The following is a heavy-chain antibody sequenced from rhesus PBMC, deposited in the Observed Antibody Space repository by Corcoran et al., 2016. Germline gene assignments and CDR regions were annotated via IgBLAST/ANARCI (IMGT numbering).Heavy chain of an antibody. CDR2: IYGSGGST. CDR3: ARDSGSLNAFAF. Sequence: QLQLQESGPGLVKAWETLSLTGAGAGGDTSDSDYWSWIRQPLGKGLEWSGYIYGSGGSTYYNPSLKSRVTFSTDPSKNQFSLKLSSVTAADTAVYFCARDSGSLNAFAFWGQGLMVTVSS. J-gene: IGHJ3*01. D-gene: IGHD1-44*02. V-gene: IGHV4-106*01. CDR1: GGDTSDSDY.